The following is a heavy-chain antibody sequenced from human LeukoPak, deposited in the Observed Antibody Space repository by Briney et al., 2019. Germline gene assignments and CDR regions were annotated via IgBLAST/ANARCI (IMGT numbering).Heavy chain of an antibody. CDR1: GFTFSSYG. D-gene: IGHD1-26*01. J-gene: IGHJ4*02. V-gene: IGHV3-23*01. CDR3: TKGRYSGSLERGFDY. Sequence: GSLRLSCAASGFTFSSYGMNWVRQAPGQGLEWVSSVSGSGGSTYHTDSVKGRFTISRDNSKNTLYLQMNSLRAEDTAVYYCTKGRYSGSLERGFDYWGQGTLVTVSS. CDR2: VSGSGGST.